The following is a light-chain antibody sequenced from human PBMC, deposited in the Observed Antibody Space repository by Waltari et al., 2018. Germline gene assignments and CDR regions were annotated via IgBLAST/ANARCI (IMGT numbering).Light chain of an antibody. CDR3: SSYTSSGTGVL. CDR2: DVT. V-gene: IGLV2-14*03. CDR1: SSDVGGYNY. Sequence: QSALTQPASVSGSPGQSITISCPGTSSDVGGYNYVSWYQQHPGQAPKLMIYDVTNRPSGGSNRFSGSKSGNTASLTISGLQAEDEADYYCSSYTSSGTGVLFGGGTKLSVL. J-gene: IGLJ2*01.